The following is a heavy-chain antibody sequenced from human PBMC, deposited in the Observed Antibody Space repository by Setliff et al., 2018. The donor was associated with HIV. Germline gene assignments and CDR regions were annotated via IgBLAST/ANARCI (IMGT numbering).Heavy chain of an antibody. V-gene: IGHV4-59*01. Sequence: LSLTCTVSGGSISSYYWSWIRQPPGKGLEWIGYISYSGSTNYNPSLKSRVTILVDTSKNHFSLKLTSVTAADTAVYYCARGPTRFYFDYWGQGTLVTVLL. CDR2: ISYSGST. D-gene: IGHD1-1*01. CDR3: ARGPTRFYFDY. CDR1: GGSISSYY. J-gene: IGHJ4*02.